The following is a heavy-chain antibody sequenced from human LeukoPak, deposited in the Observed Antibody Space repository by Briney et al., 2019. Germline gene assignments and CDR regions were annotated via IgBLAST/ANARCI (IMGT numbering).Heavy chain of an antibody. J-gene: IGHJ6*02. CDR2: IGTDGSST. CDR3: ATNHDHRRIAAPGRAGYGMDV. D-gene: IGHD6-13*01. V-gene: IGHV3-74*01. CDR1: GFTFSNYW. Sequence: PGGSLRLSCAASGFTFSNYWMHWVRQVPGKGPVWVSRIGTDGSSTTYADYVKGRFTISRDNAKNTLYLQMNSLRGEDTAVYCCATNHDHRRIAAPGRAGYGMDVWGQGTTVTVSS.